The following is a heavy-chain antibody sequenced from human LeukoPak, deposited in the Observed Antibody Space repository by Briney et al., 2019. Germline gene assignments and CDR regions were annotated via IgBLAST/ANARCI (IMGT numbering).Heavy chain of an antibody. CDR3: AKVKWKLIGYFDY. V-gene: IGHV3-23*01. Sequence: GESLRLSCAASGFTFTSYAMSWVRQAPGKGLEWVSVLTGDGNTYYADSVKGRFTHSRDDSKNTLFLQMNSLRAEDTAVYFCAKVKWKLIGYFDYWGQGTLVTVTS. J-gene: IGHJ4*02. CDR1: GFTFTSYA. CDR2: LTGDGNT. D-gene: IGHD1-20*01.